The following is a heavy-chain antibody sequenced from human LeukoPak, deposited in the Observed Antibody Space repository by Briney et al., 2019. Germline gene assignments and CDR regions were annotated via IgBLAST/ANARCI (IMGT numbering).Heavy chain of an antibody. J-gene: IGHJ4*02. CDR3: AKEGLCSSTSCTFDY. CDR1: GFTFSSYG. D-gene: IGHD2-2*01. CDR2: ISYDGSNK. Sequence: PGGSLRLSCAASGFTFSSYGMHWVRQAPGKGLEWVAVISYDGSNKYYADSVKGRFTISRDNSKNTLYLQMNSLRAEDTAVYYCAKEGLCSSTSCTFDYWGQGTLVTVSS. V-gene: IGHV3-30*18.